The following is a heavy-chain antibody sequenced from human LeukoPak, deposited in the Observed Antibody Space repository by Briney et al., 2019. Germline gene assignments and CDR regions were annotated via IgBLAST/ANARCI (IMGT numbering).Heavy chain of an antibody. V-gene: IGHV3-30*18. D-gene: IGHD3-10*01. Sequence: GRSLRLSCGGSGFSFSSYGMHWVRQAPGKGLEWVAVISYDGSNKNYADSVKGRFTISRDNSKSTPYLQMNSLRAEDTAVYYCAKDRGLWLGEGSWFDPWGQGTLVTVSS. J-gene: IGHJ5*02. CDR3: AKDRGLWLGEGSWFDP. CDR1: GFSFSSYG. CDR2: ISYDGSNK.